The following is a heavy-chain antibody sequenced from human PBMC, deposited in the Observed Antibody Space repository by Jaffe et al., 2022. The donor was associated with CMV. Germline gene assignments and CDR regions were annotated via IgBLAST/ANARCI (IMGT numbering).Heavy chain of an antibody. CDR2: VNPASGVT. J-gene: IGHJ3*01. CDR1: GYIFTSYY. V-gene: IGHV1-46*01. D-gene: IGHD1-26*01. CDR3: VVGFDNYDV. Sequence: QVQLVQSGAEVKKPGASVKVSCKASGYIFTSYYLHWVRQAPGQGLQWMAIVNPASGVTDYAQSFQGRVTMTSDTSTSTVHMELSSLRSEDTAVYYCVVGFDNYDVWGQGTRVTVSS.